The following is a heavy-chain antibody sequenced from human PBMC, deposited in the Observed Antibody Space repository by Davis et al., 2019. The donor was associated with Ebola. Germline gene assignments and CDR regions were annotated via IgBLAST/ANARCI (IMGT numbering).Heavy chain of an antibody. CDR2: ISAYNGNT. CDR3: ARDVTTVVPFDY. Sequence: ASVKVSCKASGYTFTSYSISWVRQAPGQGLEWIGWISAYNGNTNYAQKLQGRVTMTTDTSTSTAYMELRSLRSDDTAVYYCARDVTTVVPFDYWGQGTLVTVSS. CDR1: GYTFTSYS. D-gene: IGHD4-23*01. J-gene: IGHJ4*02. V-gene: IGHV1-18*01.